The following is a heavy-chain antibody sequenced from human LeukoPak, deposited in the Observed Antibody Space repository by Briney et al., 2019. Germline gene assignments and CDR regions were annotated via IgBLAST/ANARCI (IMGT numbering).Heavy chain of an antibody. V-gene: IGHV1-18*01. CDR3: ARDEPIVVVPAALDY. CDR2: VSAYNGNT. CDR1: GYTFNSYG. J-gene: IGHJ4*02. Sequence: ASVRVSCKASGYTFNSYGFHRVRQAPGQGLEWMGWVSAYNGNTNYTQKLQGRVTMTTDTSTSTAYMELRSLRSDDTAVYHCARDEPIVVVPAALDYWGQGTLVTVSS. D-gene: IGHD2-2*01.